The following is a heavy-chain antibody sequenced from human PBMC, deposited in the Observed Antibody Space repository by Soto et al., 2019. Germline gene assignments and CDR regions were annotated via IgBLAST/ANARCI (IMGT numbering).Heavy chain of an antibody. CDR2: ISFNGNNQ. CDR1: GITFNTYN. Sequence: QVQLVESGGGVVQPGRSLRLSCAASGITFNTYNMHWVRQAPGKGLEWLTVISFNGNNQYYADSVKGRFTISRDNSKNTVYLQMNSLRDEDTAVYYCAARDNVLDHWGQGILATVSS. CDR3: AARDNVLDH. J-gene: IGHJ4*02. D-gene: IGHD1-20*01. V-gene: IGHV3-30-3*01.